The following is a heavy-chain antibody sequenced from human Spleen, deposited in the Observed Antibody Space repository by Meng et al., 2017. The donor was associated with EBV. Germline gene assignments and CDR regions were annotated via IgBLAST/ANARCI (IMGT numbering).Heavy chain of an antibody. Sequence: LGQVGVEVKKPGASVKVSCKAAGYTFNSYDINWVRQAPGQGLEWMGWVNPDSGNTGYPQKFQGRVTMTRNTSISTTYMELRSLTSEDTAVYYCARGMSYYDNSGFFDYWGQGALVTVSS. D-gene: IGHD3-22*01. J-gene: IGHJ4*02. CDR2: VNPDSGNT. V-gene: IGHV1-8*02. CDR1: GYTFNSYD. CDR3: ARGMSYYDNSGFFDY.